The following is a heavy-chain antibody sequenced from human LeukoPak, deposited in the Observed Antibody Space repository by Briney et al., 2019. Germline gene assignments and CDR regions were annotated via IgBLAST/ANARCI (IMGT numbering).Heavy chain of an antibody. CDR2: INRDGSGK. CDR3: ARDLVAAKRVDY. CDR1: GFTFSDYW. Sequence: GGSLRLSCAASGFTFSDYWMSWVRQAPGEGLEWVANINRDGSGKYYVDSVKGRFTISRDNAKNSLYLQMNSLRAEDTAVYFCARDLVAAKRVDYWGQGTLVTVSS. D-gene: IGHD1-26*01. J-gene: IGHJ4*02. V-gene: IGHV3-7*01.